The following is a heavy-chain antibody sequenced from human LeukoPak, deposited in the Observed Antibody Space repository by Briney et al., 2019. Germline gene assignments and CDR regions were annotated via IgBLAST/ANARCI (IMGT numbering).Heavy chain of an antibody. CDR2: ISSSSSTI. D-gene: IGHD5/OR15-5a*01. V-gene: IGHV3-48*04. CDR1: GFTFSSYS. Sequence: GGSLRLSCAASGFTFSSYSMNWVRQAPGKGLEWVSYISSSSSTIYYADSVKGRFTISRDNAKNSLYLQMNSLRAEVTAVYYCARHSTWGYFDYWGQGTLVTVSS. J-gene: IGHJ4*02. CDR3: ARHSTWGYFDY.